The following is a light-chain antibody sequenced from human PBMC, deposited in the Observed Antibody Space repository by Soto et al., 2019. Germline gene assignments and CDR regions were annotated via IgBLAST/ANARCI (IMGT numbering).Light chain of an antibody. Sequence: QSALTQPASVSGSPGQSITISCTGSSSDIGGYDYVSWYQQHPGKAPKLIIYDVTNRPSGVSNRFSGSKSGNTASLTISGRQAEDESDYYCSSYTTISTLVIFGGGTKVTVL. CDR1: SSDIGGYDY. J-gene: IGLJ2*01. V-gene: IGLV2-14*01. CDR3: SSYTTISTLVI. CDR2: DVT.